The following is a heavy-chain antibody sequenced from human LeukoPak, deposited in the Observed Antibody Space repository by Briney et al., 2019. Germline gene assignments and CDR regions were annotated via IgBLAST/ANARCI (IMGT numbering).Heavy chain of an antibody. CDR3: ARRPTRGFEDY. Sequence: SSVKVSCKASAGTFSSYAISWVRQAPGQGLEWMGRIIPILGIANYAQKFQGRVTITADKSTSTAYMELSSLRSEDTAVYYCARRPTRGFEDYWGQGTLVTVSS. CDR1: AGTFSSYA. V-gene: IGHV1-69*04. J-gene: IGHJ4*01. CDR2: IIPILGIA. D-gene: IGHD3-10*01.